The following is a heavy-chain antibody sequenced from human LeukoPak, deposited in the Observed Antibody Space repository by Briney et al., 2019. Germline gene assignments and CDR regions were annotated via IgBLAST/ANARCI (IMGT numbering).Heavy chain of an antibody. Sequence: SGGSLRLSCAASGFTFSSYSMNWVRQAPGKGLEWVSSISSSSSYIYYADSVKGRFTISRDNAKNSLYLQMNSLRAEDTAVYYYARVELNYYGMDVWGQGTTVTVSS. D-gene: IGHD3-10*01. CDR1: GFTFSSYS. J-gene: IGHJ6*02. CDR3: ARVELNYYGMDV. V-gene: IGHV3-21*01. CDR2: ISSSSSYI.